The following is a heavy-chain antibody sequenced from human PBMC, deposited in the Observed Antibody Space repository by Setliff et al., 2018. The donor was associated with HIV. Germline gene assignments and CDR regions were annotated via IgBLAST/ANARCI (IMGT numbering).Heavy chain of an antibody. V-gene: IGHV3-7*03. D-gene: IGHD3-22*01. Sequence: PVGSLRLSCAASGFAFNVYWMSWVRQAPGKGLEWVANIKQDGTQIHYADSVKGRFTISRDNAKSSLYLQMNSLRAEDTAVYYCARGLPYYYDSSGYYYFDYWGQGTLVTVSS. CDR3: ARGLPYYYDSSGYYYFDY. CDR2: IKQDGTQI. J-gene: IGHJ4*02. CDR1: GFAFNVYW.